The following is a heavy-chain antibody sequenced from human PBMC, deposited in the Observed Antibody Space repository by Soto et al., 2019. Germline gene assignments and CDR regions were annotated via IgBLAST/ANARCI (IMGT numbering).Heavy chain of an antibody. D-gene: IGHD3-10*01. CDR2: ISAYNGNT. CDR1: GYTFTSYG. V-gene: IGHV1-18*01. Sequence: QVQLVQSGAEVKKPGASVKVSCKASGYTFTSYGISWVRQAPGQGLEWMGWISAYNGNTNYAQKLQGRVTMTTDTTQANPNSPQHPHLTVPMHPDTTPRTPYIQRRSLTSDDTAVYYCARDRLYYYDLSRYYPLEYWGQGTLVTVSS. CDR3: PRTPYIQRRSLTSDDTAVYYCARDRLYYYDLSRYYPLEY. J-gene: IGHJ4*02.